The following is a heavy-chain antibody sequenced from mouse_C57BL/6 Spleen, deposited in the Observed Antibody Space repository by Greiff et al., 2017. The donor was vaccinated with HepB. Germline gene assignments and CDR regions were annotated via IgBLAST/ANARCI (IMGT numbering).Heavy chain of an antibody. V-gene: IGHV1-47*01. CDR2: FHPYNDDT. D-gene: IGHD1-1*01. Sequence: QVHVKQSGAELVKPGASVKMSCKASGYTFTTYPIEWMKQNHGKSLEWIGNFHPYNDDTKYNEKFKGKATLTVEKSSSTVYLELSRLTSDDSAVYYCARGYGSPPFFDYWGQGTTLTVSS. J-gene: IGHJ2*01. CDR3: ARGYGSPPFFDY. CDR1: GYTFTTYP.